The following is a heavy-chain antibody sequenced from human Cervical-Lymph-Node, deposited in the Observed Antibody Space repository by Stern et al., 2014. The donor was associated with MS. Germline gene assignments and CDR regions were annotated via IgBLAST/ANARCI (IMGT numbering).Heavy chain of an antibody. Sequence: VKLVQSGGGVVQPGRSLRLSCAASGFTFSSYGMHWVRQAPGKGLEWVAVIWYDGSNKYYADSVKGRFTISRDNSKNTLYLQMNSLRAEDTAVYYCARRARGTSPYYYGMDVWGQGTTVTVSS. J-gene: IGHJ6*02. CDR2: IWYDGSNK. CDR1: GFTFSSYG. V-gene: IGHV3-33*01. D-gene: IGHD2-2*01. CDR3: ARRARGTSPYYYGMDV.